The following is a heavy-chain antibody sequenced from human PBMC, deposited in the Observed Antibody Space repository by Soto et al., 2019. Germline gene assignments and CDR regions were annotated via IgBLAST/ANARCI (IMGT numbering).Heavy chain of an antibody. Sequence: CKGSGYSFTSYWICCVRQMPGKTLEWMRIIYPGDSDTRYSASFQGQVTISADKSISTAYLQWSSLKASDTAMYYCARRTDCSGGSCYLYDYWGQGTLVTVSS. V-gene: IGHV5-51*01. D-gene: IGHD2-15*01. CDR3: ARRTDCSGGSCYLYDY. J-gene: IGHJ4*02. CDR1: GYSFTSYW. CDR2: IYPGDSDT.